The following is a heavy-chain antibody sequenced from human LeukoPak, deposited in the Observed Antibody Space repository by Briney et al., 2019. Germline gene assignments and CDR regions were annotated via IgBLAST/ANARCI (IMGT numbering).Heavy chain of an antibody. D-gene: IGHD1-14*01. Sequence: GGSLRPSCAASGFTFSSYAMHWVRQAPGKGLQWVAVISYDGSNEYYADSVKGRFTISRDNSKNTLYLQMNSLRAEDTAVYYCAREAAGGFIDYWGQGILVTVSS. J-gene: IGHJ4*02. CDR1: GFTFSSYA. CDR3: AREAAGGFIDY. V-gene: IGHV3-30-3*01. CDR2: ISYDGSNE.